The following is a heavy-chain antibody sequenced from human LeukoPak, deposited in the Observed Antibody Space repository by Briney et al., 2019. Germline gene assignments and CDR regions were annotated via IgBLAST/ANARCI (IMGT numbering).Heavy chain of an antibody. CDR2: ISSNGGST. CDR1: GFTFSSYA. CDR3: ARESGNLGSWFDP. V-gene: IGHV3-64*01. J-gene: IGHJ5*02. D-gene: IGHD1-26*01. Sequence: GGSLRLSCAASGFTFSSYAMHWVRQAPGKGLEYVSAISSNGGSTYYANSVKGRLTISRDNSKNTLYLQMGSLRAEDMAVYYCARESGNLGSWFDPWAREPWSPSPQ.